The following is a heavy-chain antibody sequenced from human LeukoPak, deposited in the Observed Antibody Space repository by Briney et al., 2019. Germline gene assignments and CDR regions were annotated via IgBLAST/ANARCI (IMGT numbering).Heavy chain of an antibody. J-gene: IGHJ5*02. V-gene: IGHV1-18*01. CDR1: GYTFTSYG. Sequence: ASVKVPCKASGYTFTSYGISWVRQAPGQGLEWMGWISAYNGNTNYAQKLQGRVTMTTDTSTSTAYMELRSLRSDDTAVYYCARDAYYDFWSGSNWFDPWGQGTLVTVSS. CDR3: ARDAYYDFWSGSNWFDP. CDR2: ISAYNGNT. D-gene: IGHD3-3*01.